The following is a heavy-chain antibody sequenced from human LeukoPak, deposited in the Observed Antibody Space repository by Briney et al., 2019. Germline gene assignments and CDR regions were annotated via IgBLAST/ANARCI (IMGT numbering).Heavy chain of an antibody. CDR2: IYSGGST. D-gene: IGHD3-22*01. Sequence: GGSLRLSCAASGFTVSSNYMSWVRQAPGKGLEWVSVIYSGGSTYYADSVKGRFTISRDNSKNTLYLQMNSLRAEDTAFYYCARNGGYHDSSDSYGAHRDWFDPWGQGTLVTVSS. V-gene: IGHV3-53*01. CDR1: GFTVSSNY. J-gene: IGHJ5*02. CDR3: ARNGGYHDSSDSYGAHRDWFDP.